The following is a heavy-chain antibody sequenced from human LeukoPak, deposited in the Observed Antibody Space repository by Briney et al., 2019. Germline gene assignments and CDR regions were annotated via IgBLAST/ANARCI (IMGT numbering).Heavy chain of an antibody. CDR1: GGSFSGYY. D-gene: IGHD1-7*01. CDR2: INHSGST. V-gene: IGHV4-34*01. CDR3: ARVKARITGTTRVDY. Sequence: PSETLSLTCAVYGGSFSGYYWSWIRQSPGKGLEWIGEINHSGSTNYNPSLKSRVTISVDTSKNQFSLKLSSVTAADTAVYYCARVKARITGTTRVDYWGQGTLVTVSS. J-gene: IGHJ4*02.